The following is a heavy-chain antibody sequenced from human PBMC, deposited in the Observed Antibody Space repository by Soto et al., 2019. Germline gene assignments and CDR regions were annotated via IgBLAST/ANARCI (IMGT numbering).Heavy chain of an antibody. Sequence: QVQLVQSGAEVKKPGSSVKVSCKASGGTFSSYAISWVRQAPGQGLEWMGGIIPIFGTANYAQKFQGRVTITADKSTSTAYMELSSLRSEDTAVYYCAVEANSSGWTPLYYYYGMDVWGQGTTVTVSS. CDR3: AVEANSSGWTPLYYYYGMDV. V-gene: IGHV1-69*06. D-gene: IGHD6-19*01. J-gene: IGHJ6*02. CDR2: IIPIFGTA. CDR1: GGTFSSYA.